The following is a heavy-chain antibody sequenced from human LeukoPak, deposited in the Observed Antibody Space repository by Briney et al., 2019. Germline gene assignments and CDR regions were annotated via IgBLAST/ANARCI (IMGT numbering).Heavy chain of an antibody. Sequence: SETLSLTCAVYGGSFSGYYWSWIRQPPGKGLEWIGYIYYSGTTNYNPSLKSRVTISVDTSKNQFSLKLSSVTAADTAVYYCARFGNAAPYYMDVWGKGTTVTVSS. CDR3: ARFGNAAPYYMDV. CDR2: IYYSGTT. V-gene: IGHV4-59*01. D-gene: IGHD3-16*01. CDR1: GGSFSGYY. J-gene: IGHJ6*03.